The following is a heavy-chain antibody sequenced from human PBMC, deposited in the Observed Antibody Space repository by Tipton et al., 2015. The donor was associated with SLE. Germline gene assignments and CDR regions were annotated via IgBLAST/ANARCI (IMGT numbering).Heavy chain of an antibody. CDR3: ARVSSSTRYSFPFDF. CDR2: IYHSGNV. V-gene: IGHV4/OR15-8*02. J-gene: IGHJ4*02. Sequence: TLSLTCDVSGGSISSGNWWTWVRQPPGKGLEWIGEIYHSGNVNYKASLRSRVTLSIDKFRNQFSMMLTSVTAADTAAYYCARVSSSTRYSFPFDFWGQGVLVTVSA. D-gene: IGHD2-21*01. CDR1: GGSISSGNW.